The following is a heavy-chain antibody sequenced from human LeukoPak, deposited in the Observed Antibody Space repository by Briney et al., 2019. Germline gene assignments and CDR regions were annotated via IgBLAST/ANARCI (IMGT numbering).Heavy chain of an antibody. Sequence: SETLSLTCTVSGGSISSSSYYWGWLRQPPGKGLEWIGSIYYSGSTYYNPSLKSRVTISVDTSKDQFSLKLSSVTAADTAVYYCARPYCTNGVCYNWFDPWGQGTLVTVSS. CDR3: ARPYCTNGVCYNWFDP. D-gene: IGHD2-8*01. CDR2: IYYSGST. J-gene: IGHJ5*02. V-gene: IGHV4-39*01. CDR1: GGSISSSSYY.